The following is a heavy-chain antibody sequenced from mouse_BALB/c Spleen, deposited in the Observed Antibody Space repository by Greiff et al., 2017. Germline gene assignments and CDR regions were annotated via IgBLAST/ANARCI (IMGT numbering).Heavy chain of an antibody. CDR2: IYPGNVNT. CDR3: ARPAHEDFDV. V-gene: IGHV1S56*01. CDR1: GYTFTSYY. J-gene: IGHJ1*01. Sequence: QVQLQQSGPELVKPGASVRISCKASGYTFTSYYIHWVKQRPGQGLEWIGWIYPGNVNTKYNEKFKGKATLTADKSSSTAYMQLSSLTSEDSAVYFCARPAHEDFDVWGAGTTVTVSS.